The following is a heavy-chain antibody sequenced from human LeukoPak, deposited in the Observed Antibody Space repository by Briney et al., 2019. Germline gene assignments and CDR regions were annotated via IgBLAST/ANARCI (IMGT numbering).Heavy chain of an antibody. Sequence: PSETLSLTCAVYGGSFSGYYWSWIRQPPGKGLEWIGEINHSGSTNYNPSLKSRVTISVDTSKNQFSLKLSSVTAADTAVYYCVRAALTHYSRSYYYYGMDVWGQGTTVTVSS. J-gene: IGHJ6*02. D-gene: IGHD3-10*01. CDR2: INHSGST. CDR3: VRAALTHYSRSYYYYGMDV. V-gene: IGHV4-34*01. CDR1: GGSFSGYY.